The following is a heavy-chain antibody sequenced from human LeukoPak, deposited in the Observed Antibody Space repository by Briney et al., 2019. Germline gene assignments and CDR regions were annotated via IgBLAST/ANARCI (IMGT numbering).Heavy chain of an antibody. CDR2: IKTDGSIA. V-gene: IGHV3-74*01. CDR3: AKDIPVTGHWYFDL. CDR1: GFSFSVFW. D-gene: IGHD4-11*01. J-gene: IGHJ2*01. Sequence: PGGSLRLSCAASGFSFSVFWMHWVRQVPGKGPVWVSRIKTDGSIADYADSVKGRFTISRDNSKNTLYLQMNSLRAEDTAVYYCAKDIPVTGHWYFDLWGRGTLVTVSS.